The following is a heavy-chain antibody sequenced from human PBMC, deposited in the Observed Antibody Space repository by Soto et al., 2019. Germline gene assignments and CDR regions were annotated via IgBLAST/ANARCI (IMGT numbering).Heavy chain of an antibody. J-gene: IGHJ4*02. CDR1: GFTFTTYA. CDR3: AKDLVGSNADYYDY. CDR2: ISGSGGST. Sequence: GGSLRLSCAASGFTFTTYAMSWVRQAPGKGLEWVSAISGSGGSTYYADSVKGRFTISRDNSKNTLYLQMNSLRAEDTAVYYCAKDLVGSNADYYDYWGQGTLVTVSS. V-gene: IGHV3-23*01. D-gene: IGHD2-15*01.